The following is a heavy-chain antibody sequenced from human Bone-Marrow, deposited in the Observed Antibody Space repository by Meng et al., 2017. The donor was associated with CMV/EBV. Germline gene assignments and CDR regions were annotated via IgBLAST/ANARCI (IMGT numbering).Heavy chain of an antibody. CDR1: GFPFSAYY. Sequence: ASVKVSCKASGFPFSAYYIHWVRQAPGQGLEWMGWINPNSGGTNYAQKFQGRVTMTRDTSISTAYKELSRLRSDDTAVYYCARDQPPDGFDTWGQGTLVTVSS. CDR2: INPNSGGT. V-gene: IGHV1-2*02. CDR3: ARDQPPDGFDT. J-gene: IGHJ5*02.